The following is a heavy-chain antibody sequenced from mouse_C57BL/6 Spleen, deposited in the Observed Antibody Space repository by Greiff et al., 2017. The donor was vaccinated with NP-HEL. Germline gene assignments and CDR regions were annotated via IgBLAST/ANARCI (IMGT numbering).Heavy chain of an antibody. CDR2: IWSDGST. D-gene: IGHD2-5*01. J-gene: IGHJ4*01. CDR1: GFSLTSYG. Sequence: QVQLKESGPGLVAPSQSLSITCTVSGFSLTSYGVHWVRQPPGKGLEWLVVIWSDGSTTYNSALKSRLSFSKDNSKSQVFLKMNSLQTDDTAMYYCARPNSNYDYAMDYWGQGTSVTVSS. V-gene: IGHV2-6*03. CDR3: ARPNSNYDYAMDY.